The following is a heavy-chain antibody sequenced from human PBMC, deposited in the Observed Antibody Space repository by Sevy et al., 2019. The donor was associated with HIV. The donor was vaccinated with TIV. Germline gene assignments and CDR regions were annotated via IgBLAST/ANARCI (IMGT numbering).Heavy chain of an antibody. Sequence: SETLSLTCTVSGGSISSYYWSWIRQPPGKGLEWIGYIYYSGSTNYNPSLKSRVTISVDTSKNQFSLKLSSVTAADTAVYYCARYSGYERDYYYYYGMDVWGQGTTVTVSS. CDR3: ARYSGYERDYYYYYGMDV. CDR1: GGSISSYY. CDR2: IYYSGST. V-gene: IGHV4-59*13. J-gene: IGHJ6*02. D-gene: IGHD5-12*01.